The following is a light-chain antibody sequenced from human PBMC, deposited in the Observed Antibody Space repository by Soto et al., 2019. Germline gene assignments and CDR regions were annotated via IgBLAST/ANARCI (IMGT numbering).Light chain of an antibody. CDR1: QSISSW. CDR2: KAS. V-gene: IGKV1-5*03. CDR3: QQYNSYSGT. Sequence: DIQMTQSPSTLSASVGDRVTITCRASQSISSWLAWYQQKPGKAPKLLIYKASSLESGVPSRFSGSGSGTEFTLTISSLQPYDFATYYCQQYNSYSGTFGQGTKLEIK. J-gene: IGKJ2*01.